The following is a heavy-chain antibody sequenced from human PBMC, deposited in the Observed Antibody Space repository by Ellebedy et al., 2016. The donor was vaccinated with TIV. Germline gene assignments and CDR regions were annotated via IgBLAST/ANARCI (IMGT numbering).Heavy chain of an antibody. J-gene: IGHJ2*01. V-gene: IGHV4-34*01. CDR2: VNHRGST. CDR1: GGSFSGHS. CDR3: ARSHFQDVDLDHWCFDL. Sequence: SETLSLTCAVNGGSFSGHSWSWIRQPPGKGLEWIGEVNHRGSTSYNRSLRSRVTISIDTSNYQFSLRLSAVTAADTAVYYCARSHFQDVDLDHWCFDLWGRGTLVTVSS.